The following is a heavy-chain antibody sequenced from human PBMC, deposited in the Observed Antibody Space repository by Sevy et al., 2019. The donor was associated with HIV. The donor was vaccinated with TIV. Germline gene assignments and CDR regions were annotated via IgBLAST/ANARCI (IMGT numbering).Heavy chain of an antibody. CDR3: ASEDIVVVPAASGYYYGTDV. CDR1: GGTFSSYA. V-gene: IGHV1-69*13. CDR2: IIPIFGTG. D-gene: IGHD2-2*01. J-gene: IGHJ6*02. Sequence: ASVKVSCKASGGTFSSYAISWVRQAPGQGLEWMGGIIPIFGTGNYAQKFQGRVTITADESTSTAYMELSSLRSEDTAVYYCASEDIVVVPAASGYYYGTDVWGQGTTVTVSS.